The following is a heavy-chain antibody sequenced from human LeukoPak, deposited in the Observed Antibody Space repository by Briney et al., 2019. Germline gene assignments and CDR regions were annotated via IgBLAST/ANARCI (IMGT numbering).Heavy chain of an antibody. Sequence: PGGSLRLSCAASGSTLSSYSMNWVRQAPGKGREWVASISSSSSYIYYADSVKGRFTISRDNAKNSLYLQMNSLRAEDTAVYHCARGYSNYGYTFDMWGQGTMVTVSS. CDR3: ARGYSNYGYTFDM. V-gene: IGHV3-21*01. CDR2: ISSSSSYI. CDR1: GSTLSSYS. D-gene: IGHD4-11*01. J-gene: IGHJ3*02.